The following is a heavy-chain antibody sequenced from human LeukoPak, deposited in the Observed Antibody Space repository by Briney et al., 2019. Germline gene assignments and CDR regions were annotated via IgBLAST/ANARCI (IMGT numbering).Heavy chain of an antibody. D-gene: IGHD3-22*01. J-gene: IGHJ3*02. V-gene: IGHV3-30*02. CDR1: GFTFSSYG. CDR2: IRYDGSNK. CDR3: ATSTLHLTYYYDSSGYSDAFDI. Sequence: GGSLRLSCAASGFTFSSYGMHWVRQAPGKGLEGVAFIRYDGSNKYYADSVKGRFTISRDNSKNTLYLQMNSLRAEDTAVYYCATSTLHLTYYYDSSGYSDAFDIWGQGTMVTVSS.